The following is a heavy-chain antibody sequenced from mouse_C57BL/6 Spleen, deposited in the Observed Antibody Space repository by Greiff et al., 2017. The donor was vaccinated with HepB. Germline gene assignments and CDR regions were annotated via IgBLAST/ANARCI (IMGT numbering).Heavy chain of an antibody. D-gene: IGHD4-1*01. CDR2: INPSSGYT. CDR1: GYTFTSYT. V-gene: IGHV1-4*01. CDR3: ARDWDRSLFDY. J-gene: IGHJ2*01. Sequence: QVQLQQSGAELARPGASVKMSCKASGYTFTSYTMHWVKQRPGQGLEWIGYINPSSGYTKYNQKFKDKATLTADKSSSTAYMQLSSLTSEDSAVYYCARDWDRSLFDYWGQGTTLTVSS.